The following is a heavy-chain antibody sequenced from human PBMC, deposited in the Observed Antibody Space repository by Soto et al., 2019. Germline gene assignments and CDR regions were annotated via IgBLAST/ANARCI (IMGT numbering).Heavy chain of an antibody. J-gene: IGHJ6*03. CDR3: ARAYDFWSGYYAPYMDV. CDR1: GGSISSFS. V-gene: IGHV4-59*01. CDR2: IYYSGST. Sequence: SGTPSLTCPFSGGSISSFSWGWVPQAPRDGLEWIGYIYYSGSTNYNPSLKSRVTISVDTSKNQFSLKLSSVTAADTAVYYCARAYDFWSGYYAPYMDVWGKGTTVTVSS. D-gene: IGHD3-3*01.